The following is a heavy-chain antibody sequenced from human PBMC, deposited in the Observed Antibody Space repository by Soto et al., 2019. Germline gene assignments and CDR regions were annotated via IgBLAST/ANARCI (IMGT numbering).Heavy chain of an antibody. V-gene: IGHV1-46*01. J-gene: IGHJ6*02. CDR1: GYTFTSYY. Sequence: ASVKVSCKASGYTFTSYYMHRVRQAPGQGLEWMGIINPSGGSTSYAQKFQGRVTMTRDTSTSTVYMGLSSLRSEDTAVYYCARDPTMIVVVPILRSYYGMDVWGQGTTVTVSS. CDR3: ARDPTMIVVVPILRSYYGMDV. CDR2: INPSGGST. D-gene: IGHD3-22*01.